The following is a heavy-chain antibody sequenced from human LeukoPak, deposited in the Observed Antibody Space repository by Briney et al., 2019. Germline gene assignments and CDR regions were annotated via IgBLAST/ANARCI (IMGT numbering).Heavy chain of an antibody. CDR1: GGSIGSSSYY. CDR2: IYYSGST. Sequence: SQSMSLTWTVAGGSIGSSSYYWGWIRQPPGKGLEWIGRIYYSGSTYYNPSLKSRGTISVDTPKNQFSLKRSAVPDAATAVYYSARGYRFSERIAAPAGGGMAGWGQGTTVTVSS. V-gene: IGHV4-39*01. CDR3: ARGYRFSERIAAPAGGGMAG. D-gene: IGHD6-13*01. J-gene: IGHJ6*02.